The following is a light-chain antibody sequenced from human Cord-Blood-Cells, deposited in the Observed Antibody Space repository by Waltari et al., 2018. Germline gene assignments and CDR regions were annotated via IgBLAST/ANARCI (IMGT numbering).Light chain of an antibody. Sequence: EIVMTQSPATLSVSPGERATLSFRSSQSVSSNLAWYQQKPGQAPRLLIYGASTRATGIPARFSGSGSGTEFTLTISSLQSEDFAVYYCQQYKNWPPVTFGGGTKVEIK. CDR3: QQYKNWPPVT. J-gene: IGKJ4*01. CDR2: GAS. CDR1: QSVSSN. V-gene: IGKV3-15*01.